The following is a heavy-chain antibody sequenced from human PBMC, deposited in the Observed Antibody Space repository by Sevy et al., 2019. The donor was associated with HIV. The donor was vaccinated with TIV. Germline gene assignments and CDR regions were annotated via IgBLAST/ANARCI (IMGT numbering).Heavy chain of an antibody. Sequence: GGSLRLSCAASGFTFNYYGMYWVRQAPGKGLEWVSYITNSGTTKYYSDSVRGRFTISRDNARNSLHLQMNSLRAEDTAVYYCARDLPPSATTVAHFDCWGQGTLVTVS. CDR2: ITNSGTTK. J-gene: IGHJ4*02. CDR3: ARDLPPSATTVAHFDC. V-gene: IGHV3-48*03. D-gene: IGHD4-17*01. CDR1: GFTFNYYG.